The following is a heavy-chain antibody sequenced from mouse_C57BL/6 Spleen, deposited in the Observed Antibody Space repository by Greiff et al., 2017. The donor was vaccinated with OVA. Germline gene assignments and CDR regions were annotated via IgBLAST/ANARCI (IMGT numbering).Heavy chain of an antibody. J-gene: IGHJ4*01. D-gene: IGHD1-1*01. Sequence: EVMLVESGGGLVQPKGSLKLSCAASGFSFNTYAMNWVRQAPGKGLEWVARIRSKSNNYATYYADSVKDRFTISRDDSESMLYLQMNNLKTEDTAMYYCVRQGGSSYSYYAMDYWGQGTSVTVSS. CDR2: IRSKSNNYAT. V-gene: IGHV10-1*01. CDR3: VRQGGSSYSYYAMDY. CDR1: GFSFNTYA.